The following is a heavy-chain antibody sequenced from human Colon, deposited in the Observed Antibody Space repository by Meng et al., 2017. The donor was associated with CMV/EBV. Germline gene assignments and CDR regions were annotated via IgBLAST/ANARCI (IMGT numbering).Heavy chain of an antibody. J-gene: IGHJ4*02. D-gene: IGHD1-26*01. CDR2: IKQDGSEK. V-gene: IGHV3-7*01. Sequence: GESLKISCAASGFMFSVSWMSWVRQAPGKGLEWVANIKQDGSEKYYVDSVKGRFTISRDNAKNSLYLQMNSLRAEDTAVYYCARGVGSGERDYWGQGTLVTVSS. CDR3: ARGVGSGERDY. CDR1: GFMFSVSW.